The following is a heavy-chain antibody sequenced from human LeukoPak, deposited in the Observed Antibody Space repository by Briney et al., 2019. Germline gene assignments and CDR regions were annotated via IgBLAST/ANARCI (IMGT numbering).Heavy chain of an antibody. J-gene: IGHJ3*02. CDR1: GFTFSSYE. V-gene: IGHV3-20*04. Sequence: GGSLRLPCAASGFTFSSYEMNWVRQAPGKGLEWVSGINWNGGSTGYADSVKGRFTISRDNAKNSLYLQMNSLRAEDTASYYCARVDRGGDCYSGAFDIWGQGTMVTVSS. D-gene: IGHD2-21*02. CDR3: ARVDRGGDCYSGAFDI. CDR2: INWNGGST.